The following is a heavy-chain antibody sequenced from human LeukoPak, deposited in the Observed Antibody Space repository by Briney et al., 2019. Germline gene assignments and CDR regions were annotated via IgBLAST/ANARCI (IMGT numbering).Heavy chain of an antibody. CDR3: ARVELWRDYYYYMDV. J-gene: IGHJ6*03. D-gene: IGHD5-18*01. CDR1: GFTFSSYW. Sequence: PGRSLRLSCAASGFTFSSYWMSWVRQAPGKGLEWVANIKQDGSEKYYVDSVKGRFTISRDNAKNSLYLQMNSLRAEDTAVYYCARVELWRDYYYYMDVWGKGTTVTVSS. CDR2: IKQDGSEK. V-gene: IGHV3-7*01.